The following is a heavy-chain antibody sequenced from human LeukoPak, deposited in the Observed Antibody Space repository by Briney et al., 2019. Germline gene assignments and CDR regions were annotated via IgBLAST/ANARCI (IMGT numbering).Heavy chain of an antibody. CDR2: INHSGST. D-gene: IGHD1-14*01. Sequence: SETLSLACAVYGGSFSGYYWSWIRQPPGKGLEWIGEINHSGSTNYNPSLKSRVTISVDTSKNQFSLKLSSVTAADTAVYYCARHCGPDYYYYGMDVWGQGTTVTVSS. J-gene: IGHJ6*01. CDR3: ARHCGPDYYYYGMDV. CDR1: GGSFSGYY. V-gene: IGHV4-34*01.